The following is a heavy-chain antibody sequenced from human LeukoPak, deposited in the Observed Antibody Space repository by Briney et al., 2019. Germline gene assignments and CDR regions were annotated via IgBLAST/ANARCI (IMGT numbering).Heavy chain of an antibody. Sequence: SETLSLTCTVSGASISTYYWNWIRQPPGKGLEWIGYIYYTGSTNYNPSLKSRVTISVDTSKNQFSLKLSSVTAADTAVYYCARGRRAGYYYYYGMDVWGQGTTVTVSS. D-gene: IGHD3-10*01. CDR2: IYYTGST. CDR3: ARGRRAGYYYYYGMDV. CDR1: GASISTYY. V-gene: IGHV4-59*01. J-gene: IGHJ6*02.